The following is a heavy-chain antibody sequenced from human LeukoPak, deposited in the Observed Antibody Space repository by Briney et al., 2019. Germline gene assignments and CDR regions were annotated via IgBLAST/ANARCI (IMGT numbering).Heavy chain of an antibody. CDR1: GFTFSSYA. V-gene: IGHV3-64D*06. D-gene: IGHD5-12*01. Sequence: GGSLRLSCSASGFTFSSYAMHWVRQAPGKGLEYVSAISSNGGSTYYADSVKGRFTISRDNSKNTLYLQMSSLRAEDTAVYYCVNPRYSGYDSGPCGMDVWGQGTTVTVSS. CDR3: VNPRYSGYDSGPCGMDV. CDR2: ISSNGGST. J-gene: IGHJ6*02.